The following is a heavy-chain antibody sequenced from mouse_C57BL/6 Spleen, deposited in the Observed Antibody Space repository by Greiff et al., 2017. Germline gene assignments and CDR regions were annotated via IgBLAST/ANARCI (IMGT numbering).Heavy chain of an antibody. CDR3: ARRGPYYGSSPYAMDY. V-gene: IGHV1-69*01. D-gene: IGHD1-1*01. J-gene: IGHJ4*01. Sequence: VQLQQPGAELVLPGASVKLSCKASGYTFTSYWMHWVKQRPGQGLEWIGEIDPSDSYTNYNQKFKGKSTLTVDKSSSTAYMQLSSLTSEDSAVYYCARRGPYYGSSPYAMDYWGQGTSVTGSS. CDR1: GYTFTSYW. CDR2: IDPSDSYT.